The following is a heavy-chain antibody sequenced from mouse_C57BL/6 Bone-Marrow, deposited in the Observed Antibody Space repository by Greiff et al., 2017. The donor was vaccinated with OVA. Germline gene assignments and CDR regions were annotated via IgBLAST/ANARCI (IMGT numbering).Heavy chain of an antibody. V-gene: IGHV5-4*03. CDR2: ISDGGSYT. CDR1: GFTFSSYA. Sequence: EVKLVESGGGLVKPGGSLKLSCAASGFTFSSYAMSWVRQTPEKRLEWVATISDGGSYTYYPDNVKGRFTISRDNAKNNLYLQMSHLKSEDTAMYYCARANWDGGAWFAYWGQGTLVTVSA. J-gene: IGHJ3*01. D-gene: IGHD4-1*02. CDR3: ARANWDGGAWFAY.